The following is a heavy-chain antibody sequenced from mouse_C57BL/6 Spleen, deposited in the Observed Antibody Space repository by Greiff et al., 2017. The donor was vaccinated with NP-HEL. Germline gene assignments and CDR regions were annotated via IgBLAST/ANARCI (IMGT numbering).Heavy chain of an antibody. J-gene: IGHJ3*01. CDR3: ARPGNYDGWFAY. CDR2: ISSGSSTI. Sequence: EVKVEESGGGLVKPGGSLKLSCAASGFTFSDYGMHWVRQAPEKGLEWVAYISSGSSTIYYADTVKGRFTISRDNAKNTLFLQMTSLRSEDTAMYYCARPGNYDGWFAYWGQGTLVTVSA. D-gene: IGHD2-1*01. CDR1: GFTFSDYG. V-gene: IGHV5-17*01.